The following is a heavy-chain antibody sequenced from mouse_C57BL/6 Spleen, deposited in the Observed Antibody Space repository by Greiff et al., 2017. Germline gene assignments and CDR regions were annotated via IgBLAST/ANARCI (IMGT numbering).Heavy chain of an antibody. CDR3: ARDDYYGSSYVAY. J-gene: IGHJ2*01. CDR1: GYTFTSYW. D-gene: IGHD1-1*01. CDR2: IDPSDSYT. Sequence: VQLQQPGAELVKPGASVKLSCKASGYTFTSYWMQWVKQRPGQGLEWIGEIDPSDSYTNYNQKFKGKATLTVDTSSSTAYMQLSSLTSEDSAVYYCARDDYYGSSYVAYWGQGTTLTVSS. V-gene: IGHV1-50*01.